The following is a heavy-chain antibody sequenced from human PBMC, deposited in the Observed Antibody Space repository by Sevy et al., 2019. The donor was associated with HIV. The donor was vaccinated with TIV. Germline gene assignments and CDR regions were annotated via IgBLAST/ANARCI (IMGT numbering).Heavy chain of an antibody. D-gene: IGHD3-10*01. V-gene: IGHV3-11*01. CDR2: IIGSATFI. CDR1: GFTFSDYY. Sequence: GGSLRLSCAASGFTFSDYYMSWIRQATGKGLEGVSYIIGSATFIHYRDSLQCLFSISRDNSKTSLYVQMNSLIAEDTAVYYCARGEYFGELGNWFDPWGQGTLVTVSS. J-gene: IGHJ5*02. CDR3: ARGEYFGELGNWFDP.